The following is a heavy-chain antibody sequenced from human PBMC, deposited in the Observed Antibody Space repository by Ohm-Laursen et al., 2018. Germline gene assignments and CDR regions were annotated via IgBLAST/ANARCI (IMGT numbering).Heavy chain of an antibody. CDR3: ASEGRGRFDH. J-gene: IGHJ4*02. D-gene: IGHD3-10*01. V-gene: IGHV4-59*01. Sequence: SQTLSLTCTVSGGSISDYYWTWIRQPPGKGLEWIGYIYYSGSTNYNPSLKSRVTISVDTSKNQFSLKLSSVTAADTAVYYCASEGRGRFDHWGQGTLVTVSS. CDR2: IYYSGST. CDR1: GGSISDYY.